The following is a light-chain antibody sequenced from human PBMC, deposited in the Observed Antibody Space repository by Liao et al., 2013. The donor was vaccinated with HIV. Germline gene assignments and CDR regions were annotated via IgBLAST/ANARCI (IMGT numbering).Light chain of an antibody. CDR3: QVWDSSSDHYV. V-gene: IGLV3-21*04. J-gene: IGLJ1*01. CDR2: YGS. Sequence: SYVLTQPPSVSVAPGKTARLTCGGNNIGSKSVYWYQQKPGQAPVLVMDYGSDRPSGIPERFSGSNSGNTATLTISRVEVGDEADYYCQVWDSSSDHYVFGTGTKVTVL. CDR1: NIGSKS.